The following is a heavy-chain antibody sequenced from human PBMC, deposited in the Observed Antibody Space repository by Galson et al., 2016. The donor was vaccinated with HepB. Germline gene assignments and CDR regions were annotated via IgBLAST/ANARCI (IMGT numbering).Heavy chain of an antibody. CDR3: TRDGWTSNWFGY. CDR1: GFTVSTDY. D-gene: IGHD6-19*01. V-gene: IGHV3-66*02. Sequence: SLRLSCAGSGFTVSTDYMSWVRQAPGKGLEWVSIIYSGGSTYYADSVKGRFSISRDNSKNTLYLQMDSLGVEDTAVYYCTRDGWTSNWFGYWGQGTLVTVSS. CDR2: IYSGGST. J-gene: IGHJ5*01.